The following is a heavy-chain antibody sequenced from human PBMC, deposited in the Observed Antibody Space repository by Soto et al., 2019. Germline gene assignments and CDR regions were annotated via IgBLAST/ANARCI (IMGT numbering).Heavy chain of an antibody. D-gene: IGHD3-3*01. CDR2: MNSNTGNT. V-gene: IGHV1-8*01. CDR1: GYTFTEFD. J-gene: IGHJ4*02. Sequence: QVLLVQSGADVKKSGASVKVSCKTSGYTFTEFDIYWVRQAAGQGLEWMGWMNSNTGNTGYAQKFQGRVTMTRDTSISTAYMELRRLRSEDTAVYYCARVVRFFGGHAGYWGQGTLVTVSS. CDR3: ARVVRFFGGHAGY.